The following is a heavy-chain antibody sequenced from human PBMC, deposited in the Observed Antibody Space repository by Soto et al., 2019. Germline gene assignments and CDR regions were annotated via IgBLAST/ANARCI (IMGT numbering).Heavy chain of an antibody. CDR3: ARDLAVFGVVTHFDY. CDR1: GFTFSSYA. CDR2: IRCNGSNK. D-gene: IGHD3-3*01. V-gene: IGHV3-23*01. Sequence: PGGSLRLSCAASGFTFSSYAMSWVHQAPGKGLEWVSVIRCNGSNKYYADSVKGRFTISRGNSKNTLYLQMNSLRAEDTAVYYCARDLAVFGVVTHFDYWGQGTLVTVSS. J-gene: IGHJ4*02.